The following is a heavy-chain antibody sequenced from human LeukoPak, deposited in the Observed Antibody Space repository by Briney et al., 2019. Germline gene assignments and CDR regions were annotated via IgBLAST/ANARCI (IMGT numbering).Heavy chain of an antibody. CDR3: ARKLGSGRPYYYYYYMDV. CDR2: INHSGST. D-gene: IGHD3-10*02. Sequence: SETLSLTCAVYGGSFSGYYWSWIRQPPGKGLEWIGEINHSGSTNYNPSLKSRVTISVDTSKNQFSLKLSSVTAADTAVYYCARKLGSGRPYYYYYYMDVWGKGTTVTISS. V-gene: IGHV4-34*01. CDR1: GGSFSGYY. J-gene: IGHJ6*03.